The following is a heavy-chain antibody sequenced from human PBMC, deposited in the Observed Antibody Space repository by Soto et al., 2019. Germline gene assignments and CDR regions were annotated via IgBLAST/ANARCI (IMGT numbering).Heavy chain of an antibody. D-gene: IGHD3-22*01. J-gene: IGHJ6*02. Sequence: QVQLVQSGAEVKKPGSSVKVSCKASGGTFSSYAISWVRQAPGQGLEWMGGIIPIFGTANYAQKCQGRVTITADESTSTAYMELSSLRSEDTAVYYCATVYYYDSSGYSPSYYYGMDVWGQGTTVTVSS. CDR3: ATVYYYDSSGYSPSYYYGMDV. CDR2: IIPIFGTA. V-gene: IGHV1-69*01. CDR1: GGTFSSYA.